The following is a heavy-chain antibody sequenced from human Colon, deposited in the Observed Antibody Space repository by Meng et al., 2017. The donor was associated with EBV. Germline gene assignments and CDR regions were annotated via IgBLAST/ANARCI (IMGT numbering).Heavy chain of an antibody. J-gene: IGHJ4*02. CDR2: TYYRSKWYN. V-gene: IGHV6-1*01. CDR1: GDTFSSNSSA. CDR3: ARVAVGISSFDY. D-gene: IGHD1-26*01. Sequence: VQLQQSSPGLVKPSPTLSLPCAISGDTFSSNSSAWNWSRQSPSRGLEWLGRTYYRSKWYNDYAVSVKSRITINPDTSKNQFSLQLNSVTPEDTAVYYCARVAVGISSFDYWGQGTLVTVSS.